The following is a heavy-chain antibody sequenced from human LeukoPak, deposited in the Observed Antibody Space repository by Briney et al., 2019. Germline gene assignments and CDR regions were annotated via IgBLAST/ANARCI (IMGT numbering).Heavy chain of an antibody. V-gene: IGHV5-10-1*01. CDR3: ARDEGGVSSWVSH. CDR1: GYSFTSSW. J-gene: IGHJ4*02. D-gene: IGHD2-8*02. CDR2: IDPGDSFF. Sequence: PGESLTISCKGSGYSFTSSWISWVRQMPGKGLEWMGRIDPGDSFFKYNPSFQGHVTISVDKSISTAYLQWSSLRASDTTMYYCARDEGGVSSWVSHWGQGTLVTVSS.